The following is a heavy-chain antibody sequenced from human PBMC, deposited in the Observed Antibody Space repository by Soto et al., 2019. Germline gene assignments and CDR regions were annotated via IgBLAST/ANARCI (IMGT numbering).Heavy chain of an antibody. Sequence: EVQLVESGGGLVKPGGSLRLSCAASGFTFSSYSMNWVRQAPGKGLEWVSSISSSNHYIYYADSVKGRFTISRDNAKKSLYLQMNSLRAEDTAIYYCATGATRTDYHSRGSRRDYWGQGTLVTVSS. V-gene: IGHV3-21*01. CDR1: GFTFSSYS. D-gene: IGHD3-22*01. CDR3: ATGATRTDYHSRGSRRDY. J-gene: IGHJ4*02. CDR2: ISSSNHYI.